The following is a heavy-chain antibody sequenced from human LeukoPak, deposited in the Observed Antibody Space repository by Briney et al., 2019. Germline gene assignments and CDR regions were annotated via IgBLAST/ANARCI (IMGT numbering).Heavy chain of an antibody. CDR2: MNPNSGNT. Sequence: ASVKVSRKASGYTFTSYDINWVRQATGQGLEWMGWMNPNSGNTGYAQKFQGRVTMTRNTSISTAYMELSSLRSEDTAVYYCARVLVPGVRGVTPDYGMDVWGQGTTVTVSS. CDR3: ARVLVPGVRGVTPDYGMDV. CDR1: GYTFTSYD. V-gene: IGHV1-8*01. D-gene: IGHD3-10*01. J-gene: IGHJ6*02.